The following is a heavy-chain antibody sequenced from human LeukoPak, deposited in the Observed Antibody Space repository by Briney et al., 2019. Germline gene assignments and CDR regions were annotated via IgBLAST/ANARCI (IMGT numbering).Heavy chain of an antibody. D-gene: IGHD5-24*01. Sequence: ASVKVSCKASGYTFTSYFMHWVRQAPGQGLEWMGIINPSGGSTSYAQKFQGRATMTRDTSTSAVYMALRSLRSEDTAVYYCARGTRDVYNPFDYWGQGTLVTVSS. CDR1: GYTFTSYF. CDR2: INPSGGST. CDR3: ARGTRDVYNPFDY. V-gene: IGHV1-46*01. J-gene: IGHJ4*02.